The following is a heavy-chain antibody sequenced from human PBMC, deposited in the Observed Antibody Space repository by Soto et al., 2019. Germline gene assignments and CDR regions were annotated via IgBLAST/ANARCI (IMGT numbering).Heavy chain of an antibody. Sequence: GSLRLSCTASGFTFGDYAMSWFRQAPGKGLEWVGFIRSKAYGGTTEYAASVKGRFTISRDDSKSIAYLQMNSLKTEDTVVYYCTRERGPSSGWLPNAFDIWGQGTMVTVSS. J-gene: IGHJ3*02. CDR2: IRSKAYGGTT. CDR3: TRERGPSSGWLPNAFDI. V-gene: IGHV3-49*03. D-gene: IGHD6-19*01. CDR1: GFTFGDYA.